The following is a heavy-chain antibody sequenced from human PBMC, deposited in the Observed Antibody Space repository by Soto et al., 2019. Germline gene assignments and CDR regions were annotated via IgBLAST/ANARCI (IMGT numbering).Heavy chain of an antibody. D-gene: IGHD2-2*01. CDR1: GYTFTSFG. CDR3: ARDQSAACYYYGMDV. V-gene: IGHV1-18*01. J-gene: IGHJ6*02. Sequence: QVQLVQSGAEVKKPGASVKVSCKASGYTFTSFGISWVRQAPGQGLEWMGWISAYNGNTNYAQKLQGRVTMTTDTSTSTDYMELRSLRSDDTAVYYCARDQSAACYYYGMDVWGQGTTVTVSS. CDR2: ISAYNGNT.